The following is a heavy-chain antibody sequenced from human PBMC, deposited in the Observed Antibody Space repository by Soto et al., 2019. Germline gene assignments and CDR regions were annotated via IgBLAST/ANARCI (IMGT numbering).Heavy chain of an antibody. V-gene: IGHV4-4*07. Sequence: SETLSLTCTVSCGSISSYYWSWIRQPAGKGLEWIGRIYTSGSTNYNPSLKSRVTMSVDTSKNQFSLKPSSVTAADTAVYYCARVVAAAGRDGGYYYYGMDVWGQGTTVTVSS. D-gene: IGHD6-13*01. CDR1: CGSISSYY. CDR2: IYTSGST. J-gene: IGHJ6*02. CDR3: ARVVAAAGRDGGYYYYGMDV.